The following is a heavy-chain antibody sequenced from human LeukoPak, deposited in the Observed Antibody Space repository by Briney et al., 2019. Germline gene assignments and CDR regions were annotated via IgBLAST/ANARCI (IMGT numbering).Heavy chain of an antibody. D-gene: IGHD5-24*01. Sequence: ASVKVSCKASGYTFTGYFIHWVRQAPGQGLEWMGWINPNSGGTNYAQKFQGRVTMTRDTSISTAYMELSRLGSDDTAVYYCAHSKMATIPPFDYWGQGTLVTVSS. CDR2: INPNSGGT. CDR1: GYTFTGYF. CDR3: AHSKMATIPPFDY. J-gene: IGHJ4*02. V-gene: IGHV1-2*02.